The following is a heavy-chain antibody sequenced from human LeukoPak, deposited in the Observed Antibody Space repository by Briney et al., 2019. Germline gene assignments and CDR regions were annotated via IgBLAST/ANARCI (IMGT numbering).Heavy chain of an antibody. D-gene: IGHD3-16*01. CDR3: ARDSPPMGGANWFDP. V-gene: IGHV1-2*02. CDR2: INPNSGGT. CDR1: GYTFTGYY. Sequence: ASVKVSCKASGYTFTGYYMHWVRQAPGQGLEWMGWINPNSGGTHYAQKFQGRVTMTRDMSTSTVYMELSSLRSEDTAVYYCARDSPPMGGANWFDPWGQGTLVTVSS. J-gene: IGHJ5*02.